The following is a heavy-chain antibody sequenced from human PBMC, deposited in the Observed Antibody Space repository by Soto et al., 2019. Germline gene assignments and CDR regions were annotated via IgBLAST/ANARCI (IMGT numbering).Heavy chain of an antibody. Sequence: GGSLRLSCAASGFTFSSYGMHWVRQAPGKGLEWVAVISYDGSNKYYADSVKGRFTISRDNSKNTLYLQMSSLRAEDTAVYYCAKDKSGVAVAVTGYYFDYWGQGTLVTVSS. V-gene: IGHV3-30*18. D-gene: IGHD6-19*01. J-gene: IGHJ4*02. CDR2: ISYDGSNK. CDR1: GFTFSSYG. CDR3: AKDKSGVAVAVTGYYFDY.